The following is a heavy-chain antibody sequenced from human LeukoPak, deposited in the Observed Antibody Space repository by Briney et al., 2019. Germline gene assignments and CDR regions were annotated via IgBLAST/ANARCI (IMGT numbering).Heavy chain of an antibody. CDR2: INHSGST. CDR1: GGSFSGYY. Sequence: PETLSLTCAVYGGSFSGYYWSWIRQPPGKGQEWIGEINHSGSTNYNPPPKSRVTISVDTSKNQFSLKLSSVTAADTAVYDYARGRKDIVVVPAAIFNYWGQGTLVTVSS. CDR3: ARGRKDIVVVPAAIFNY. V-gene: IGHV4-34*01. J-gene: IGHJ4*02. D-gene: IGHD2-2*01.